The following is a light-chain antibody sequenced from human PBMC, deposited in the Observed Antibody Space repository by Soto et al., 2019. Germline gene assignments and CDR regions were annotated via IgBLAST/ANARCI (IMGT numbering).Light chain of an antibody. CDR3: AAWDDSLSGLYV. CDR2: SNN. V-gene: IGLV1-44*01. J-gene: IGLJ1*01. Sequence: QSVLTQPPSASGTPGQRVTISCSGSSSNIGSNTVNWYQQLPGTAPKLLIYSNNQRPSGVPDRFSGSKSGTSASLAIRGLRSEDEADYYCAAWDDSLSGLYVFGTGTKVTVL. CDR1: SSNIGSNT.